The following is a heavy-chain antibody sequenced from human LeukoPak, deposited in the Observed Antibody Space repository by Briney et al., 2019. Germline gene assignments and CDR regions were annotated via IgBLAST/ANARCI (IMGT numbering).Heavy chain of an antibody. CDR2: INPNSGGT. Sequence: ASVKVSCKASGYTFTGYYMHWVRQAPGQGLEWMGWINPNSGGTNYAQKFQGRVTMTRDTSISTAYMELSRLGSDDTAVYYCAGYCSSTSCYSNWFDPWGQGTLVTVSS. CDR1: GYTFTGYY. CDR3: AGYCSSTSCYSNWFDP. D-gene: IGHD2-2*01. V-gene: IGHV1-2*02. J-gene: IGHJ5*02.